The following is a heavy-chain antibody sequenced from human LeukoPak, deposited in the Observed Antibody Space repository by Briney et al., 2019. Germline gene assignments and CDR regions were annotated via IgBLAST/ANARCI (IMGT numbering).Heavy chain of an antibody. Sequence: SVKVSCKASVGTLSSYTISRVRQAPGQGLEWMRRIIPILRIANYAQKFQGRVTITADKSTSTAYMELSSLLSEDTAVYSCARYYDFWSGSPDNWFDPWGQGTLVTVSS. V-gene: IGHV1-69*02. CDR2: IIPILRIA. CDR1: VGTLSSYT. J-gene: IGHJ5*02. CDR3: ARYYDFWSGSPDNWFDP. D-gene: IGHD3-3*01.